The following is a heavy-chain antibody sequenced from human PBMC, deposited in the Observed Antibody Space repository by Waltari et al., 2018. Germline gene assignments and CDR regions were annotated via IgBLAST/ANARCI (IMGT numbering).Heavy chain of an antibody. J-gene: IGHJ4*02. CDR3: TKRTMGGAQYFDS. Sequence: EVQVLESGGGLVQPGGSLRLSCAASGFTFRSYAMSGVRQAPGKGLEWVSSITAGAGNPYYADSVKGRFTISRDNSKNTLYLQMDGLRAEDTAVYYCTKRTMGGAQYFDSWGQGTLVTVSS. CDR2: ITAGAGNP. CDR1: GFTFRSYA. V-gene: IGHV3-23*01. D-gene: IGHD2-21*01.